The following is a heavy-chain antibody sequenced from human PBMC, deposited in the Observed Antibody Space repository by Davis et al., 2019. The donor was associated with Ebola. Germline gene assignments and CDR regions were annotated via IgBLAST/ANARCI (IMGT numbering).Heavy chain of an antibody. J-gene: IGHJ6*02. V-gene: IGHV1-18*03. CDR1: GYTFTSYA. CDR2: ISAYNGNT. Sequence: ASVKVSCKASGYTFTSYAIHWVRQAPGQRLEWMGWISAYNGNTNYAQKLQGRVTMTTDTSTSTAYMELRSLRSDDMAVYYCARAYYYYYGMDVWGQGTTVTVSS. CDR3: ARAYYYYYGMDV.